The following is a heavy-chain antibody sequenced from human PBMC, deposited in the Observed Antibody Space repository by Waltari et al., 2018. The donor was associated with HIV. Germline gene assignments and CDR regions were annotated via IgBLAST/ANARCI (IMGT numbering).Heavy chain of an antibody. Sequence: EVQLVQSGAEVKKPGESLKISCKGSGYSFTSYWIGWVRKLHGKGLEWMGIIYPGDYDTGCSPAFQGQVTMSAEESISTAYLQWSSLKASDTAMYYCARPRGPPHGDYSWYFDLWGRGTLVTVSS. CDR3: ARPRGPPHGDYSWYFDL. D-gene: IGHD4-17*01. CDR2: IYPGDYDT. J-gene: IGHJ2*01. CDR1: GYSFTSYW. V-gene: IGHV5-51*03.